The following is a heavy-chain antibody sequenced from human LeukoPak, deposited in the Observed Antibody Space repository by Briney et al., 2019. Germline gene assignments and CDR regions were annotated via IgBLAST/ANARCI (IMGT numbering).Heavy chain of an antibody. CDR1: GFAFSSYW. CDR3: ARDTGGGYSCYDC. CDR2: IKQDGSEK. Sequence: GGSLRLSCAASGFAFSSYWMTWIRQAPGKGLEWVANIKQDGSEKYYVDSVKGRFTISRDSAKNSLYLQMNSLRAEDTAVYYCARDTGGGYSCYDCWGQGTLVTVSS. J-gene: IGHJ4*02. D-gene: IGHD5-18*01. V-gene: IGHV3-7*01.